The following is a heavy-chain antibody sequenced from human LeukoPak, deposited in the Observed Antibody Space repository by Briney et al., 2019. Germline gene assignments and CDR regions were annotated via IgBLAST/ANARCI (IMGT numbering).Heavy chain of an antibody. Sequence: PGGSLILSCAASGFTFSSYEMCWVRQAPGKGLEWVSYISSSGSTRYYADSVKGRFTISRDNAKNSLYLQMNSLRAEDTAVYYCARVQTTVTTLDYRGQGTLVTVSS. CDR2: ISSSGSTR. V-gene: IGHV3-48*03. J-gene: IGHJ4*02. D-gene: IGHD4-17*01. CDR1: GFTFSSYE. CDR3: ARVQTTVTTLDY.